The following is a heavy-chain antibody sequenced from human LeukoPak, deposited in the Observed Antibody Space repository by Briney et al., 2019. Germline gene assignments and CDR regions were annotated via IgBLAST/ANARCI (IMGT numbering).Heavy chain of an antibody. Sequence: PGGSLRLSCAASGFTFDDYAMHWVRQAPGKGLEWVSGISWNSGSIGYADSVKGRFTISRDNAKNSLYLQMNSLRAEDTALYYCATGHSGYSSFAFDIWGQGTMVTVSS. CDR2: ISWNSGSI. J-gene: IGHJ3*02. CDR1: GFTFDDYA. D-gene: IGHD3-22*01. CDR3: ATGHSGYSSFAFDI. V-gene: IGHV3-9*01.